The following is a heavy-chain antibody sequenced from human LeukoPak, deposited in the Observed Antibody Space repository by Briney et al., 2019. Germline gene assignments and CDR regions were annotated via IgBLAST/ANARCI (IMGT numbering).Heavy chain of an antibody. V-gene: IGHV3-23*01. CDR1: GFTFSSYA. CDR3: ARSRYGDYYYFDY. J-gene: IGHJ4*02. D-gene: IGHD4-17*01. CDR2: ISGSGGST. Sequence: PGGSLRLSCAASGFTFSSYAMSWVRQAPGKGLEWVSAISGSGGSTYYADSVKGRFTISRDNSKNTLYLQMNSLRAEDTAVCYCARSRYGDYYYFDYWGQGTLVTVSS.